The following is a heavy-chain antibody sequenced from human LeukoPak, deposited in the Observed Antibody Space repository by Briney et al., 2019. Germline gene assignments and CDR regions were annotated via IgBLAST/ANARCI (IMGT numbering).Heavy chain of an antibody. CDR3: TTGGDYDSSGTDY. CDR1: GFTFSSYA. CDR2: ISYDGSNK. V-gene: IGHV3-30-3*01. D-gene: IGHD3-22*01. J-gene: IGHJ4*02. Sequence: GGSLRLYCAASGFTFSSYAMHWVRQAPGKGLEWVAVISYDGSNKYYADSVKGRFTISRDNSKNTLYLQMNSLRAEDTAVYYCTTGGDYDSSGTDYWGQGTLVTVSS.